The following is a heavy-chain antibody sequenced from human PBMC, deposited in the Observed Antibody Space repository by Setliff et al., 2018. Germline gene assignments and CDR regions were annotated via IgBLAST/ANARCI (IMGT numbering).Heavy chain of an antibody. J-gene: IGHJ3*02. CDR1: GGSISSSIYH. V-gene: IGHV4-39*01. CDR2: IYYSGST. CDR3: ATRTYYDSNGYYYAIAGPFDI. D-gene: IGHD3-22*01. Sequence: SETLSLTCSVSGGSISSSIYHWGWIRQPPGKGLERIGSIYYSGSTYYSPSLKRRVTISVDTSKNQFSLKLSSVTAADTAVYYCATRTYYDSNGYYYAIAGPFDIWGQGTMVTVSS.